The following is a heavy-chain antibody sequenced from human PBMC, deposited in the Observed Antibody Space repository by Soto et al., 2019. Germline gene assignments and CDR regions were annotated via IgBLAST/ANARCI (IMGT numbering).Heavy chain of an antibody. D-gene: IGHD2-15*01. CDR3: ARVVAERPLHKWLDP. V-gene: IGHV4-30-4*01. J-gene: IGHJ5*02. Sequence: PSETLSLTCNVSGGSISSGDYFWSWIRQPPGKGLEWIGHIYHTRSTYYNPSLKSRVTISVDKSKNQFSLKLSSVTAADTAVYYCARVVAERPLHKWLDPWGQGTMVPVSP. CDR1: GGSISSGDYF. CDR2: IYHTRST.